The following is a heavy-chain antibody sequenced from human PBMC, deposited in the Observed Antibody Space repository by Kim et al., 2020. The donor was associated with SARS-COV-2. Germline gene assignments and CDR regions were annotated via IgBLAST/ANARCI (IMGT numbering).Heavy chain of an antibody. J-gene: IGHJ4*02. V-gene: IGHV1-69*01. CDR3: ASSSGWAY. CDR2: FGTA. D-gene: IGHD6-19*01. Sequence: FGTANYAQKFQGRVTITADESTSTAYMELSSLRSEDTAVYYCASSSGWAYWGQGTLVTVSS.